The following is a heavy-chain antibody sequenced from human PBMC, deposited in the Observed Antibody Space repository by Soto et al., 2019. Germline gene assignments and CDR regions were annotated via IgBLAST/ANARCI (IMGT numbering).Heavy chain of an antibody. Sequence: TLRLRWSVVWDSSGDLGGHCLFIRPPPGKGLEWIGYIYYSGTTSYNPSLNSRVTMSVDTSKNQFSLKVNSVTAADTAVYYCARESYYGSGATVVAYWGQGTLVTVSS. CDR2: IYYSGTT. J-gene: IGHJ4*02. D-gene: IGHD3-10*01. V-gene: IGHV4-61*08. CDR3: ARESYYGSGATVVAY. CDR1: WDSSGDLGGH.